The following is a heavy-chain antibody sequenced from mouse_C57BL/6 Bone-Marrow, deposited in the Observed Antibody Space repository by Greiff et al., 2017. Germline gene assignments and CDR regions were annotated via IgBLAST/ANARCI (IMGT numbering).Heavy chain of an antibody. D-gene: IGHD1-1*01. V-gene: IGHV1-85*01. Sequence: VQLQQSGPELVKPGASVKLSCKASGYTFTSYDINWVKPRPGQGLEWIGWIYPRDGSTKYNEKFKGTATLTVDTSSSTAYMELHSLTSEDSAVYFGARVEFDGSGWDWYYDIWGTGTTVAVTS. CDR3: ARVEFDGSGWDWYYDI. J-gene: IGHJ1*03. CDR2: IYPRDGST. CDR1: GYTFTSYD.